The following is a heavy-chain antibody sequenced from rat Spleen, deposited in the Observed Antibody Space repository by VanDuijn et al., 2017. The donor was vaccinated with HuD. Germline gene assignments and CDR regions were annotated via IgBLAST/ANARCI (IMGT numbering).Heavy chain of an antibody. Sequence: QVHLRESGPGLVQPSQTLSLTCTVAGFSLNSNGVSWVRQPPGKGLEWMGVIWSGGSTAYNSLLKSRLTISRDTSKNQVFLKMNSLQTEDTATYYCAREGKLGVRGYYFDYWGQGVMVTVSS. CDR3: AREGKLGVRGYYFDY. V-gene: IGHV2-4*01. CDR1: GFSLNSNG. D-gene: IGHD5-1*01. CDR2: IWSGGST. J-gene: IGHJ2*01.